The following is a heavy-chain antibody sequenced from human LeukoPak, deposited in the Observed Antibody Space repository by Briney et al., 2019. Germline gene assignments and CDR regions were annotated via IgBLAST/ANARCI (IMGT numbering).Heavy chain of an antibody. D-gene: IGHD6-13*01. CDR3: ARAEYSSSWYYYYMDV. Sequence: GASVKVSCKASGYTFTGDFMRWVRQAPVQGLEWMGWINPNSGGTNYAQKFQGRVTMTRDTSISTAYMELSRLRSDDTAVYYRARAEYSSSWYYYYMDVWGKGTTVTISS. CDR2: INPNSGGT. V-gene: IGHV1-2*02. J-gene: IGHJ6*03. CDR1: GYTFTGDF.